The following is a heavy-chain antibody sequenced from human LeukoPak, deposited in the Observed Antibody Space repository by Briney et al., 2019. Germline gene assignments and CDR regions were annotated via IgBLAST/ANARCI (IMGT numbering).Heavy chain of an antibody. CDR1: GGSISSYY. CDR3: AREGYYDSSGYPDY. Sequence: SETLSLTCTVSGGSISSYYWNWIRQPAGKGLEWIGRIYTSGSTNYNPSLKSLVTMSVDTSKNQFSLKLSSVTAADTAVYYCAREGYYDSSGYPDYWGQGTLVTVSS. V-gene: IGHV4-4*07. D-gene: IGHD3-22*01. CDR2: IYTSGST. J-gene: IGHJ4*02.